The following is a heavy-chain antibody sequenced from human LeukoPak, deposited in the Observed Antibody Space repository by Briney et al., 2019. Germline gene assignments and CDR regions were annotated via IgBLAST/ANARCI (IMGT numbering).Heavy chain of an antibody. CDR1: GGSISSYY. CDR3: AREGVWDYVWGSYRFHAFDI. J-gene: IGHJ3*02. Sequence: SETLSLTCTVSGGSISSYYWSWIRQPPGKGLEWIGYIYYSGSTNYNPSLKSRVTISVDTSKNQFSLKLSSVTAADTAVYYRAREGVWDYVWGSYRFHAFDIWGQGTMVTVSS. CDR2: IYYSGST. V-gene: IGHV4-59*01. D-gene: IGHD3-16*02.